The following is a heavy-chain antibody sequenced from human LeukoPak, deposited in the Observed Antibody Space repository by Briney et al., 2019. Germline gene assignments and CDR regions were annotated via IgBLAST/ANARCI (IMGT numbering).Heavy chain of an antibody. D-gene: IGHD4-23*01. CDR1: GYSVNSAYY. J-gene: IGHJ4*02. Sequence: SETLSLTCAVSGYSVNSAYYWGGIRQPPGKALEWIGNPFPDLATEYNPSLKGRVTISLDTSNNLFSLRLTSVTAADMALYFCAGMTTVIRGRRFDSWGQGALVTVSS. V-gene: IGHV4-38-2*01. CDR2: PFPDLAT. CDR3: AGMTTVIRGRRFDS.